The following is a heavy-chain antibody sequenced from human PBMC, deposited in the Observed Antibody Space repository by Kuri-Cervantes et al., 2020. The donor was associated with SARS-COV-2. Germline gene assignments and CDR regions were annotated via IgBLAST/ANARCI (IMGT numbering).Heavy chain of an antibody. CDR3: ARDFRSATGPDY. V-gene: IGHV3-21*01. Sequence: GGSLRLSCAASGFTFSSYSMNWVRQAPGKGLEWVSSISSSSSYIYYADPVKGRFTISRDNSKNTLHLQMNSLRSEDTAVYYCARDFRSATGPDYWGQGTRVTVSS. D-gene: IGHD4-17*01. CDR2: ISSSSSYI. CDR1: GFTFSSYS. J-gene: IGHJ4*02.